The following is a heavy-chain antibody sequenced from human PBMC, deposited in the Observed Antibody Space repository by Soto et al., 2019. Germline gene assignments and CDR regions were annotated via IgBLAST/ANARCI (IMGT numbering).Heavy chain of an antibody. CDR3: ARVGTGSSTPLDI. V-gene: IGHV3-21*01. J-gene: IGHJ3*02. D-gene: IGHD3-9*01. Sequence: PGGSLRLSCVAPGFMFTRSTMNWVRQAPGKGLEWVSSITSASDYIFYADSVKGRFTISRDNAKNSLYLQMNSLRAEDTAVYYCARVGTGSSTPLDIWGQGTMVTVSS. CDR1: GFMFTRST. CDR2: ITSASDYI.